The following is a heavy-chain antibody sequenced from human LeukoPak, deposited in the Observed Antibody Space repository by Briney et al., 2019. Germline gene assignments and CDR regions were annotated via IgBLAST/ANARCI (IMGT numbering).Heavy chain of an antibody. Sequence: SETLSLTCTVSGGSISSGGYYWNWIRQHPGKGLEWIGYIYYSGSTYYNPSLKSRVTISVDTSKNQFSLKLSSVTAADTAVYYCARSFCSGGSCYLYYFDYWGQGTLVTVSS. CDR1: GGSISSGGYY. J-gene: IGHJ4*02. D-gene: IGHD2-15*01. V-gene: IGHV4-31*03. CDR2: IYYSGST. CDR3: ARSFCSGGSCYLYYFDY.